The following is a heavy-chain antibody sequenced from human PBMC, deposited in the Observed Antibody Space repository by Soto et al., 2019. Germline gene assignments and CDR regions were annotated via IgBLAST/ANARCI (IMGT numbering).Heavy chain of an antibody. CDR3: AKDMRGGSSSSRYYCGLDD. CDR2: ISWNSGTI. Sequence: EVQLVESGGGLVQPGRSLRLSCAASGFTFDDYAMQWVRQAPGKGLEWVSGISWNSGTIVYADSVKGRFTISRDNAKNSLYQQMNSLRGDDTAVYYCAKDMRGGSSSSRYYCGLDDWGQGTTVTVSS. V-gene: IGHV3-9*01. J-gene: IGHJ6*02. D-gene: IGHD6-13*01. CDR1: GFTFDDYA.